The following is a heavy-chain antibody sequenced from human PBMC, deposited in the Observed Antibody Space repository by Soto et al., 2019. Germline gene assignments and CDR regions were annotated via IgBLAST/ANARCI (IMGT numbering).Heavy chain of an antibody. V-gene: IGHV5-10-1*01. CDR3: ARQIYDSDTGPNFQYYFDS. CDR2: IDPSDSQT. Sequence: RGESLKISCKGSGYSFAGYWITWVRQKPGKGLEWMGRIDPSDSQTYYSPSFRGHVTISVTKSITTVFLQWSNLRASDTAMYYCARQIYDSDTGPNFQYYFDSWGQGTPVTVSS. CDR1: GYSFAGYW. D-gene: IGHD3-22*01. J-gene: IGHJ4*02.